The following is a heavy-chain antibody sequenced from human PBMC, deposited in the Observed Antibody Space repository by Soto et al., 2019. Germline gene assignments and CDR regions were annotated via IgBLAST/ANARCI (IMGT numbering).Heavy chain of an antibody. CDR2: ISTYNGNT. CDR3: AREEGISDWHAFDY. Sequence: GASVKVSCKASGYTFTDYGISWVRQAPGQGLEWMGWISTYNGNTIYAQKIQGRVTMTTDTSTSTAYVELRSLRSDDTAVHYCAREEGISDWHAFDYWGQGTLVTVS. CDR1: GYTFTDYG. J-gene: IGHJ4*02. D-gene: IGHD6-19*01. V-gene: IGHV1-18*04.